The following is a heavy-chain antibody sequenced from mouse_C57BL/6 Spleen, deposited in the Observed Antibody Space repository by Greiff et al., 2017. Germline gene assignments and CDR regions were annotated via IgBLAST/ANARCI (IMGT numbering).Heavy chain of an antibody. Sequence: EVMLVESGGGLVQPGGSLSLSCAASGFTFTDYYMSWVRQPPGKALEWLGFIRNKANGYTTEYSASVKGRFTISRDNSQSILYLQMNALRAEDSATYYCASAIYYDYDGDWYFDVWGTGTTVTVSS. V-gene: IGHV7-3*01. D-gene: IGHD2-4*01. CDR3: ASAIYYDYDGDWYFDV. CDR1: GFTFTDYY. CDR2: IRNKANGYTT. J-gene: IGHJ1*03.